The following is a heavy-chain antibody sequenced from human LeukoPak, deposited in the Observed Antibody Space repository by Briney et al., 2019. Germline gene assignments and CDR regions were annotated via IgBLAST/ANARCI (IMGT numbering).Heavy chain of an antibody. V-gene: IGHV1-24*01. D-gene: IGHD6-19*01. Sequence: GASVKVSCKVTGYTLTEFSMHWVRQAPGKGLEWMGGFDPEDGETIYAQKFQGRVTMTEDTSTDTAYMELSSLRSEDTAVYYCATVYSSGWFFDYWGQGTLVTVSS. CDR2: FDPEDGET. CDR3: ATVYSSGWFFDY. J-gene: IGHJ4*02. CDR1: GYTLTEFS.